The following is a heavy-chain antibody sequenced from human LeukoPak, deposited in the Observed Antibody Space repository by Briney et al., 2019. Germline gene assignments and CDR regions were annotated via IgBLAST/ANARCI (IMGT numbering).Heavy chain of an antibody. J-gene: IGHJ3*02. CDR3: ATNMIAAAFDI. CDR1: GFTFDDYA. Sequence: GGSLRLSCAASGFTFDDYAMHWVRQAPGKGLEWVSGISWNSGSIGYADSVKGRFTISRDNAKNSLYLQMNSLRAEDTALYYCATNMIAAAFDIWGQGTMVTVSS. V-gene: IGHV3-9*01. D-gene: IGHD3-22*01. CDR2: ISWNSGSI.